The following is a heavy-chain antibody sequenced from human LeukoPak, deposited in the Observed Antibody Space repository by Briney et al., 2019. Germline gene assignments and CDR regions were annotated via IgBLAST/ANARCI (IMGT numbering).Heavy chain of an antibody. J-gene: IGHJ4*02. V-gene: IGHV3-23*01. CDR1: GFTFNTYA. D-gene: IGHD6-19*01. Sequence: GGSLRLSCEASGFTFNTYAIYWVRQAPGKGLEWVSGICGSGGCTYYADSVKGRFTISRDNSKNTVYLQMNSLTTDDTAVYYCAKTTVGYSSGRYPGWPADCWGQGTLVTVSS. CDR2: ICGSGGCT. CDR3: AKTTVGYSSGRYPGWPADC.